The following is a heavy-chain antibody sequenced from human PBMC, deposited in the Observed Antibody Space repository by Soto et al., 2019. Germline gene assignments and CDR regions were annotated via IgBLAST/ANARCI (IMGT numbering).Heavy chain of an antibody. CDR1: GFTFSNYA. V-gene: IGHV3-30*18. D-gene: IGHD3-3*01. CDR2: VSYDGSNE. Sequence: QVQLVESGGGVVQPGTSLRLSCAASGFTFSNYAMHWVRQAPGKGLEWVSLVSYDGSNEYYADSMKVRFTISRDNSKNTLYLQMNSLRAEDTDVYSCAKDKNDFWSGQRYLDTWGQGTLVTVSS. J-gene: IGHJ4*02. CDR3: AKDKNDFWSGQRYLDT.